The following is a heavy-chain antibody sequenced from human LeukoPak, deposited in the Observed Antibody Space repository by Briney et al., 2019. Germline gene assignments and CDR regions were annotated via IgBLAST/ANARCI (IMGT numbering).Heavy chain of an antibody. D-gene: IGHD1-26*01. CDR1: GFTLSSYA. Sequence: GGSLRLSCVVSGFTLSSYAMSWVRQAPGKGLEWVAATSSSDSGKYHADSVRGRFTISRDNSKNTLYLQMNSLRAEDTAVYYCAKDPASYYKPAGFDYWGQGTLVTVSS. J-gene: IGHJ4*02. CDR2: TSSSDSGK. V-gene: IGHV3-23*01. CDR3: AKDPASYYKPAGFDY.